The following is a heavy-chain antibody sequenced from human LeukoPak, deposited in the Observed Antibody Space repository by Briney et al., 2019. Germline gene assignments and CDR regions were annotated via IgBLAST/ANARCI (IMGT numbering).Heavy chain of an antibody. Sequence: SETLSLTCTVSGGSISSSTYYWDWIRQPPGKGLEWIGSISYTGSTYYNPSLKSRVTISVDTSKNQFSLKLSSVTAADTAVYYCAADYSGNYHVEFDYWGQGTLVTVSS. CDR1: GGSISSSTYY. J-gene: IGHJ4*02. CDR2: ISYTGST. V-gene: IGHV4-39*07. CDR3: AADYSGNYHVEFDY. D-gene: IGHD1-26*01.